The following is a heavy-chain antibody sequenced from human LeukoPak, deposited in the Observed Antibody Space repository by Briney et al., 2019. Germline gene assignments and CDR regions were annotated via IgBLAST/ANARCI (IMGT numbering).Heavy chain of an antibody. V-gene: IGHV4-59*11. CDR2: IYYTGST. CDR3: ASGGWYKDY. D-gene: IGHD6-19*01. J-gene: IGHJ4*02. Sequence: SETLSLTCTVSGGSISGHYWSWIRQPPGKGLEWIGYIYYTGSTNYNPSLKSRVTLSVDTSKNHFSLKLNSVTAADTAVYYCASGGWYKDYWAKEPLVTVS. CDR1: GGSISGHY.